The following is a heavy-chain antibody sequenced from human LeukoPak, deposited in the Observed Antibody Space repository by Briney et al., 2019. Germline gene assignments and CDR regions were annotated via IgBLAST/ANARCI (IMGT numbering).Heavy chain of an antibody. D-gene: IGHD3-10*01. CDR1: GFNVSSRY. Sequence: GGSLRLSCAASGFNVSSRYTSWVRQAPGKGLEWVSIIYYDGTIYYDASVRGRFTISRDTSKNMLYLQMNSLRADDTAVYYCARPASGGLSEDYWGQGTLVTVSS. V-gene: IGHV3-53*01. CDR3: ARPASGGLSEDY. J-gene: IGHJ4*02. CDR2: IYYDGTI.